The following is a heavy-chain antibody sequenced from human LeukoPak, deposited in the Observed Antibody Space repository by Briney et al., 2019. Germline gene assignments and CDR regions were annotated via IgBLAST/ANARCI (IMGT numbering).Heavy chain of an antibody. V-gene: IGHV3-23*01. CDR2: IGSSGIST. J-gene: IGHJ5*02. CDR3: AKAPFTTMVTPGGNWFDP. D-gene: IGHD4-23*01. CDR1: GFTFSAYA. Sequence: GGSLRLSCAASGFTFSAYAMSWVRQAPGKGLEWVSGIGSSGISTYYTDSVKGRFTVSRDNSKNTLYLQINSLRAEDTAVYYCAKAPFTTMVTPGGNWFDPWGQGILVTVSS.